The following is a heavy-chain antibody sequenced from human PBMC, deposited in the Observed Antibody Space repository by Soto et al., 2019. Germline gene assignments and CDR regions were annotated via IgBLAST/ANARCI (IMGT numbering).Heavy chain of an antibody. CDR1: GGTFSSYA. D-gene: IGHD3-10*01. CDR2: IIPIFGTA. J-gene: IGHJ4*02. V-gene: IGHV1-69*01. Sequence: QVQLVQSGAEVKKPGSSVKVSCKASGGTFSSYAISWVRQAPGQGLEWMGGIIPIFGTANYAQKFQGRVTITADESMSTSYMELSSLRSEDTAVYYCARARSPGSRYYFDYWGQGTLVTVSS. CDR3: ARARSPGSRYYFDY.